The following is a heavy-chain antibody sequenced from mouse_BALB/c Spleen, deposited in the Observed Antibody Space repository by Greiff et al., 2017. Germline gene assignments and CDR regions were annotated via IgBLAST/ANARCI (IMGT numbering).Heavy chain of an antibody. Sequence: VQGVESGGGLVKPGGSLKLSCAASGFTFSDYYMYWVRQTPEKRLEWVATISDGGSYTYYPDSVKGRFTISRDNAKNNLYLQMSSLKSEDTAMYYCARVYYGFAYWGQGTLVTVSA. J-gene: IGHJ3*01. V-gene: IGHV5-4*02. CDR3: ARVYYGFAY. CDR2: ISDGGSYT. D-gene: IGHD2-1*01. CDR1: GFTFSDYY.